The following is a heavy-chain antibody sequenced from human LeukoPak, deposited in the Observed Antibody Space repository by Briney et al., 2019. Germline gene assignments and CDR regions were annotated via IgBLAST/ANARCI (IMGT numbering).Heavy chain of an antibody. CDR2: IKQDGSEN. CDR1: GFTFSRYW. D-gene: IGHD3-3*01. Sequence: GGSLRLSCVASGFTFSRYWMSWVRQAPRKGLEWVANIKQDGSENSYGDSVKGRFTISRDNAKNSLFLQMNSLTVEDTAVYYCAREGVGGFDSWGQGTLVTVSS. V-gene: IGHV3-7*01. CDR3: AREGVGGFDS. J-gene: IGHJ4*02.